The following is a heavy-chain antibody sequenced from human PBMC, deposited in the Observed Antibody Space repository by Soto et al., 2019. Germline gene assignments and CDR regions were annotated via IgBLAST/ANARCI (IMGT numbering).Heavy chain of an antibody. CDR1: GFTFSDYS. D-gene: IGHD3-10*01. CDR3: ATAGYVSGSQQY. Sequence: QVQLVASGGGLVKPGGSLRLSCVASGFTFSDYSMSWIRQAPGKGLEWVSYISSSSTYTNYADSVKGRFTISRDNAKNSLSLQMNSLRAEHPALYFCATAGYVSGSQQYWGQGTLVTVSS. CDR2: ISSSSTYT. J-gene: IGHJ4*02. V-gene: IGHV3-11*05.